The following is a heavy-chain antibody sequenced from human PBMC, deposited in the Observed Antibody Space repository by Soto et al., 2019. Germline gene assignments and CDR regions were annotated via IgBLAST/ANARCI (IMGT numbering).Heavy chain of an antibody. CDR3: ARDIGVAPGDY. J-gene: IGHJ4*02. D-gene: IGHD2-8*01. CDR2: IYTGGST. Sequence: GSLRLSCAVSGFTVSSNYMSWVRQAPGKGLEWVSVIYTGGSTSYADSVKGRFTISRDNSKNTVYLQMNSLRAEDTALYYCARDIGVAPGDYWGQGTLVTVSS. V-gene: IGHV3-66*01. CDR1: GFTVSSNY.